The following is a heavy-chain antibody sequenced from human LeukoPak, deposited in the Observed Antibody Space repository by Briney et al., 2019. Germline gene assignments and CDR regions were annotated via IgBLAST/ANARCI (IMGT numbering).Heavy chain of an antibody. V-gene: IGHV3-7*01. Sequence: GGSLRLSCAASGFTFSSYWMSWVRQAPGKGLEWVANIKQDGSEKYYVDSVKGRFTISRDNAKNSLYLQMNSLRAEATAVYYCAREGAGLQDAFDIWGQGTMVTVSS. D-gene: IGHD4-11*01. CDR3: AREGAGLQDAFDI. CDR2: IKQDGSEK. J-gene: IGHJ3*02. CDR1: GFTFSSYW.